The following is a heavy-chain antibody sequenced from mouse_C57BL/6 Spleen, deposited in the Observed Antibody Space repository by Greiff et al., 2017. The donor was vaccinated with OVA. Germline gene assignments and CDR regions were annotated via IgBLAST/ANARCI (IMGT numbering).Heavy chain of an antibody. CDR2: ISYSGST. CDR3: AREDLRGYFDY. D-gene: IGHD3-2*02. V-gene: IGHV3-1*01. Sequence: EVQLVESGPGMVKPSQSLSLTCTVTGYSITSGYDWHWIRHFPGNKLEWMGYISYSGSTNYNPSLKSRISITHDTSKNHFFLKLNSVTTEDTATYYCAREDLRGYFDYWGQGTTLTVSS. J-gene: IGHJ2*01. CDR1: GYSITSGYD.